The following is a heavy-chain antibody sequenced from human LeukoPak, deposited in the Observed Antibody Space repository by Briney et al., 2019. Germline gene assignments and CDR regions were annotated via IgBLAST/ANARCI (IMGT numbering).Heavy chain of an antibody. D-gene: IGHD2-15*01. Sequence: GASVKVSCKASGYTFTGYYMHWVRQAPGQGLEWMGWINPNSGGTNYAQKFQGRVTMTRDTSISTAYMELSRLRSDDAAVYYCARETSSSDYYYYGMDVWGQGTTVTVSS. CDR1: GYTFTGYY. CDR2: INPNSGGT. CDR3: ARETSSSDYYYYGMDV. J-gene: IGHJ6*02. V-gene: IGHV1-2*02.